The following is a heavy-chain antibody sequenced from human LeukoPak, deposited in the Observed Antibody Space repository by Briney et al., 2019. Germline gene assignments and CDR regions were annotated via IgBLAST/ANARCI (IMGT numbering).Heavy chain of an antibody. J-gene: IGHJ4*02. CDR3: VRGGRRNKIDY. Sequence: SETLSLTCAVYGGSFSGYYWSWIRQPPGKGLEWIGEINHSGSTNYNPSLKSRVTISVDTSKNQFSLKLSSVTAADTAVYYCVRGGRRNKIDYWGQGTLVTVSS. D-gene: IGHD3-10*01. CDR2: INHSGST. CDR1: GGSFSGYY. V-gene: IGHV4-34*01.